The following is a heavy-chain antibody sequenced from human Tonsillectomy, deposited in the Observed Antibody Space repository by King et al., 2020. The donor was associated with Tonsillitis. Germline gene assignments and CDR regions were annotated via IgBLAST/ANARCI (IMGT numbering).Heavy chain of an antibody. CDR3: ARDFMREFGRSDAFDL. CDR2: IYSGGST. Sequence: VQLVESGGGLVQPGGSLRLSCAASGFTVSSNYMNWVRQAPGKGLEWVSVIYSGGSTYYADSVRGRFTISRDNSNNTLSLQMNSLRTEDTAVYYCARDFMREFGRSDAFDLWGQGTMVTVTS. D-gene: IGHD3-10*01. CDR1: GFTVSSNY. J-gene: IGHJ3*01. V-gene: IGHV3-66*01.